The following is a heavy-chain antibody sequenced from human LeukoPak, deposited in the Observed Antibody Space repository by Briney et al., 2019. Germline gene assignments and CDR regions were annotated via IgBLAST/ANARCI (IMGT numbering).Heavy chain of an antibody. CDR1: GGSISSYY. CDR2: IYYSGST. J-gene: IGHJ4*02. D-gene: IGHD6-13*01. V-gene: IGHV4-59*08. CDR3: ARYDIAAAYFDY. Sequence: SETLSLTCTVSGGSISSYYWSWIRQPPGKGLEWIGYIYYSGSTYYNPSLKSRVTISVDTSKNQFALKLSSVTAADTAVYYCARYDIAAAYFDYWGQGTLVTVSS.